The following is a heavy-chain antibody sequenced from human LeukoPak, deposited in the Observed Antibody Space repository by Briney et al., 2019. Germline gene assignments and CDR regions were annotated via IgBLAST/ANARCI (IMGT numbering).Heavy chain of an antibody. J-gene: IGHJ4*02. Sequence: SETLSLTCTVSGGSISSYYWSWIRQPPGKGLEWIGYIYYSGSTNYKPSLKSRVTISVDTSKNQFSLTLSSVTAADTAVYYCARYREVGATVDYWGQGTLVTVSS. D-gene: IGHD1-26*01. V-gene: IGHV4-59*08. CDR2: IYYSGST. CDR1: GGSISSYY. CDR3: ARYREVGATVDY.